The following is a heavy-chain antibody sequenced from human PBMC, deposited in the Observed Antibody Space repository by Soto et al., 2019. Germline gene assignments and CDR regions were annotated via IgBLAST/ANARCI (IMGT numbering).Heavy chain of an antibody. V-gene: IGHV3-48*02. CDR2: ISTGRTTK. CDR1: VFSFSDYS. Sequence: GSLRLSCRGSVFSFSDYSFNWVRQAPGKGLERISYISTGRTTKFYADSVKGRFSISRDNARKSVFLQLNSLKNEDTGVYYCARHGYGDSFDFWGRGTLVTVSS. D-gene: IGHD5-12*01. CDR3: ARHGYGDSFDF. J-gene: IGHJ4*02.